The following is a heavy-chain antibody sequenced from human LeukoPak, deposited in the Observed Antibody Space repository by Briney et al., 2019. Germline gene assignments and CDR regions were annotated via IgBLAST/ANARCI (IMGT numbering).Heavy chain of an antibody. CDR3: ARESGSYPHDAFDI. V-gene: IGHV3-30-3*01. CDR2: ISYDGSNK. J-gene: IGHJ3*02. Sequence: GGSLRLSCAASGFTFSSYAMHWVRQAPGKGLEWVAAISYDGSNKYYADSVKGRFTISRDNSKNTLYLQMNSLRAEDTAVYYCARESGSYPHDAFDIWGQGTMVTVSS. CDR1: GFTFSSYA. D-gene: IGHD1-26*01.